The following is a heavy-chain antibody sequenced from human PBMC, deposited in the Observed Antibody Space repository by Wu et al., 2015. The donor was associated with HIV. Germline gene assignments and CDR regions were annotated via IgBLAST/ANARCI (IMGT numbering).Heavy chain of an antibody. CDR2: ISAYNGNT. CDR1: GYTFTSYG. CDR3: ASGGGGTQHYYYGMDV. V-gene: IGHV1-18*01. J-gene: IGHJ6*02. D-gene: IGHD1-26*01. Sequence: QVQLVQSGAEVKKPGASVKVSCKASGYTFTSYGISWVRQAPGQGLEWMGWISAYNGNTNYAQKLQGRVTITADESTSTAYMELSSLRSEDTAVYYCASGGGGTQHYYYGMDVWGQGTTVTVSS.